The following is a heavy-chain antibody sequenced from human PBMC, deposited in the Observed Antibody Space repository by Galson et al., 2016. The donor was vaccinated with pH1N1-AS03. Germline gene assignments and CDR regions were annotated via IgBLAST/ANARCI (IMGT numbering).Heavy chain of an antibody. CDR3: ARDLMD. J-gene: IGHJ4*02. V-gene: IGHV3-66*01. CDR2: IFSDGST. Sequence: CAASGFTVSNYFMNWVRQVPGKRLEWVSVIFSDGSTKHADSVNGRFTMSRDNSRNTVYLHMDNLRVEDTALYYCARDLMDWGQGTLVIVSS. CDR1: GFTVSNYF.